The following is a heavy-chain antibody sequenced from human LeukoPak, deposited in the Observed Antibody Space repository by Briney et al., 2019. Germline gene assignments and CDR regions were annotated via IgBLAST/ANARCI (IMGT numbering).Heavy chain of an antibody. CDR2: IYSGGST. CDR3: AKVEQQLVPL. J-gene: IGHJ3*01. Sequence: GGSLRPSCAASGFTVSSNYMSWVRQAPGKGLEWVSVIYSGGSTYYADSVKGRFTISRDNSKNTLYLQMNSLRAEDTAAYYCAKVEQQLVPLWGQGTMVTVSS. CDR1: GFTVSSNY. V-gene: IGHV3-53*05. D-gene: IGHD6-13*01.